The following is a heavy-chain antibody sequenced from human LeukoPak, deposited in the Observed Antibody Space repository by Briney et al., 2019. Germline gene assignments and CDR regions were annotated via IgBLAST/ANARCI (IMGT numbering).Heavy chain of an antibody. J-gene: IGHJ4*02. CDR1: GYTFTGYY. D-gene: IGHD3-10*01. CDR3: ARGIVAWSGPVLRLTMVRGVNQYYFDY. V-gene: IGHV1-2*02. CDR2: INPNSGGT. Sequence: ASVKVSCKASGYTFTGYYMHWVRQAPGQGLEWMGWINPNSGGTNYAQKFQGRVTMTRDTSISTAYMELSRLRSDDTAVYYCARGIVAWSGPVLRLTMVRGVNQYYFDYWGQGTLVTVSS.